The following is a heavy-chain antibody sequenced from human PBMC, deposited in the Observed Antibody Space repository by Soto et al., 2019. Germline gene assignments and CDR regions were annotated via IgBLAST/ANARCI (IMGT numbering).Heavy chain of an antibody. Sequence: EVQLVESGGGLVQPGGSLRLSCAASGFTFSSYRMNWVRQAPGKGLEWVSYISSSSSTIYYADSVKGRFTISRDNAKNALYLQMNSLRAEDTAVYYCASYQLTHDYWGQGTLVTVSS. CDR1: GFTFSSYR. CDR3: ASYQLTHDY. CDR2: ISSSSSTI. D-gene: IGHD2-2*01. J-gene: IGHJ4*02. V-gene: IGHV3-48*01.